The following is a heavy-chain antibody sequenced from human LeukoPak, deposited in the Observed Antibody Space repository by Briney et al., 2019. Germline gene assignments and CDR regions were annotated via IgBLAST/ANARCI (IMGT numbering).Heavy chain of an antibody. CDR1: GFTFSSYD. D-gene: IGHD6-13*01. CDR3: VAQPQKSDAFDI. CDR2: IGSAGDT. Sequence: GGSLRLSCAASGFTFSSYDMHWVRQVTGKALEWVSVIGSAGDTYYSGSVKGRFTISRGNARNSLYLQMNSLRAGDTAVYYCVAQPQKSDAFDIWGQGTMVTVSP. J-gene: IGHJ3*02. V-gene: IGHV3-13*01.